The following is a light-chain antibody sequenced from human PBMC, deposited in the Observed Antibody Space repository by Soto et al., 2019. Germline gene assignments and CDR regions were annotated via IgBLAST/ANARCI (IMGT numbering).Light chain of an antibody. CDR3: QQTNTFLPLT. CDR1: QGISNW. V-gene: IGKV1-12*01. Sequence: DIPMTQSPSSVSASVGDRVTITCRASQGISNWLAWYQQQPGKAPKLLIYGASSLQSGVPSRFSGGGSGTHFTLIISSLQPEDFATYYCQQTNTFLPLTFGGETKVEI. J-gene: IGKJ4*01. CDR2: GAS.